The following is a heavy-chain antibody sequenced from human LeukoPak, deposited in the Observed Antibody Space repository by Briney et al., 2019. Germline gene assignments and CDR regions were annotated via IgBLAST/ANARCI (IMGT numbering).Heavy chain of an antibody. CDR3: ARGGYCSSTSCYEGWFDP. J-gene: IGHJ5*02. CDR1: GGSISSGGYS. D-gene: IGHD2-2*01. CDR2: IYHSGST. V-gene: IGHV4-30-2*01. Sequence: SQTLSLTCAVSGGSISSGGYSWSWIRQPPGKGLEWIGYIYHSGSTYYNPSLKSRVTISVDGSKNQFSLKLSSVTAADTAVYYCARGGYCSSTSCYEGWFDPWGQGTLVTVSS.